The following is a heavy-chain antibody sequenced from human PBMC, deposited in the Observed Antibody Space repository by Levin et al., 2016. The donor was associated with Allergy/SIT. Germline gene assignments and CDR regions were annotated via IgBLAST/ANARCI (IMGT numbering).Heavy chain of an antibody. D-gene: IGHD3-22*01. V-gene: IGHV4-34*01. J-gene: IGHJ4*02. Sequence: WIRQPPGKGLEWIGEINHSGSTNYNPSLKSRVTISVDTSKNQFSLKLSSVTAADTAVYYCARVVIKSLDYWGQGTLVTVSS. CDR3: ARVVIKSLDY. CDR2: INHSGST.